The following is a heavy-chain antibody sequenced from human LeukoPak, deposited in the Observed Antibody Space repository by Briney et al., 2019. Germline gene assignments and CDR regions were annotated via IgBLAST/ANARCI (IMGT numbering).Heavy chain of an antibody. V-gene: IGHV4-4*07. CDR2: KSVSGHT. J-gene: IGHJ6*04. CDR3: VRVSRIDYGANPGGDV. CDR1: GGSISNYY. D-gene: IGHD4/OR15-4a*01. Sequence: SETLSLTCTVSGGSISNYYWNWIRQPAGKGLEWIGRKSVSGHTNYRSSLESRVAMSVDTSKNQFSLRLNSVTTADTAVYYCVRVSRIDYGANPGGDVWGKGITVIVSS.